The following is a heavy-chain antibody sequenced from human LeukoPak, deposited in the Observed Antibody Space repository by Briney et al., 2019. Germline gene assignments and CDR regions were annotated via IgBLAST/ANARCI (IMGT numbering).Heavy chain of an antibody. CDR2: IYSGGST. V-gene: IGHV3-53*01. CDR1: GFTVSSNY. Sequence: GGSLRLSCAASGFTVSSNYMSWVRQAPGKGMEWVSVIYSGGSTYYADSGKGRFTISRDNSKNTLYLQMNSLRAEDTAVYYCARMSEEPYGDPGWIVYWGQGTLVTVSS. CDR3: ARMSEEPYGDPGWIVY. D-gene: IGHD4-17*01. J-gene: IGHJ4*02.